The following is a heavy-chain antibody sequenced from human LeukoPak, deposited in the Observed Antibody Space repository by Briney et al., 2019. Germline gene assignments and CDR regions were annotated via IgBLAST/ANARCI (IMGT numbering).Heavy chain of an antibody. D-gene: IGHD3-3*01. V-gene: IGHV4-34*01. CDR1: GGSFSGYY. J-gene: IGHJ5*02. Sequence: PSETLSLTCAVYGGSFSGYYWSWIRQPPGKGLEWIVEINHSGSTNYNPSLKSRVTISVDTSKNQFSLKLSSVTAADTAVYYCARGLTYYDFWSGDNWFDPWGQGTLVTVSS. CDR2: INHSGST. CDR3: ARGLTYYDFWSGDNWFDP.